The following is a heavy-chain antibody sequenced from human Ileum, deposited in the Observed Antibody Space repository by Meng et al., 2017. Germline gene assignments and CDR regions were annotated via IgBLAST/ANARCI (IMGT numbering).Heavy chain of an antibody. CDR2: ISHSGSA. CDR3: ARQGGYSQDF. CDR1: SGSISSNTY. V-gene: IGHV4-4*02. J-gene: IGHJ4*02. Sequence: VQVQESGPGLVSPSGTLSLTCAVSSGSISSNTYWSWVRQPPGKGLEWIGKISHSGSAYYNPSLKSRVTMSVNKSKSQFSLMLTSVTAADTAIYYCARQGGYSQDFWGQGTLVTVSS. D-gene: IGHD4-23*01.